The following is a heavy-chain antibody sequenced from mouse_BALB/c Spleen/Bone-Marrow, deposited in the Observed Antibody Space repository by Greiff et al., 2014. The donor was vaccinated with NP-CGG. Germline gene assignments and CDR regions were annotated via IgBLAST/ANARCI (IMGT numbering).Heavy chain of an antibody. CDR2: ITYSANT. J-gene: IGHJ2*01. V-gene: IGHV3-8*02. CDR3: ATGYYFDY. CDR1: GDSITRGY. D-gene: IGHD4-1*01. Sequence: VQLQQSGPSLVKPSQTLSLTCSVPGDSITRGYWNWIRKFPGNKLEYMGYITYSANTYYNPSLKSRLSITRDTSKNQYYLQLNSVTTEDTATYYCATGYYFDYWGQGTTLTASS.